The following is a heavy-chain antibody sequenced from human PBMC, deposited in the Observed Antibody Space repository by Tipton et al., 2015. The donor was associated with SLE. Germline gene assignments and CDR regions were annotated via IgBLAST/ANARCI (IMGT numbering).Heavy chain of an antibody. CDR1: GYSISSGYY. CDR3: ARGGRGSSSAGGDYMDV. V-gene: IGHV4-38-2*02. CDR2: IYHSGST. J-gene: IGHJ6*03. D-gene: IGHD6-6*01. Sequence: TLSLTCTVSGYSISSGYYWGWIRQPPGKGLEWIGSIYHSGSTYFNPSVKSEVTISVDTAKNEFSVKLSSVTAADTAVYYCARGGRGSSSAGGDYMDVWGKGTTVTVSS.